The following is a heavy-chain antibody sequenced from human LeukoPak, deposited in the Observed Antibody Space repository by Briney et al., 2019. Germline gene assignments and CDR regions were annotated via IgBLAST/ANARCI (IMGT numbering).Heavy chain of an antibody. D-gene: IGHD3-10*01. CDR1: GYTLTELS. Sequence: ASVKVSCKVSGYTLTELSMHWVRQAPGKGLEWMGGFDPEDGETIYAQKFQGRVTMTEDTSTDTAYMELSSLRPEDTAVYYCALLGESREWFDPWGQGTLVTVSS. V-gene: IGHV1-24*01. CDR2: FDPEDGET. CDR3: ALLGESREWFDP. J-gene: IGHJ5*02.